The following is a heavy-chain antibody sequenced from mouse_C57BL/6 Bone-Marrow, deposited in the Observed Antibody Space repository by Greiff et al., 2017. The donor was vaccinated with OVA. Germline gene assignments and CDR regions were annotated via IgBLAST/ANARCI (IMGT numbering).Heavy chain of an antibody. CDR2: ISDGGSYT. CDR3: ARAFRTLFAY. V-gene: IGHV5-4*01. Sequence: EVHLVESGGGLVKPGGSLKLSCAASGFTFSSYAMSWVRQTPEKRLEWVATISDGGSYTYYPDNVKGRFTISRDNAKNNLYLQMSHLKSEDTAMYYCARAFRTLFAYWGQGTLVTVSA. CDR1: GFTFSSYA. J-gene: IGHJ3*01.